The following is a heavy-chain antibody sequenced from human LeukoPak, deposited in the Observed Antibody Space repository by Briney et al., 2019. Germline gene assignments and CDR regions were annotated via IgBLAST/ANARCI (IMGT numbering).Heavy chain of an antibody. Sequence: GRSLRLSCAASGFTFSSYAMSWVRQAPGKGLEWVSYISSSGSTIYYADSVKGRFTISRDNAKNSLYLQMNSLRAEDTAVYYCARSGYSYGTFYYFDYWGQGTLVTVSS. CDR2: ISSSGSTI. CDR3: ARSGYSYGTFYYFDY. J-gene: IGHJ4*02. CDR1: GFTFSSYA. D-gene: IGHD5-18*01. V-gene: IGHV3-48*04.